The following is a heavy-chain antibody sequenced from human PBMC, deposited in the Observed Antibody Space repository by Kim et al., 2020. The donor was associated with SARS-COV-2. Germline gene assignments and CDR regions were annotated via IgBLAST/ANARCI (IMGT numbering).Heavy chain of an antibody. D-gene: IGHD3-3*01. CDR1: GFTVSSNY. Sequence: GGSLRLSCAASGFTVSSNYMSWVRQAPGKGLEWVSVIYSSGSTYYADYVKGRFTISRDNSKNTLYLQMNSPIAEDTSVYYCARDGRRIFGVVHDAFDIWGQGKMVTVSS. CDR2: IYSSGST. V-gene: IGHV3-66*01. CDR3: ARDGRRIFGVVHDAFDI. J-gene: IGHJ3*02.